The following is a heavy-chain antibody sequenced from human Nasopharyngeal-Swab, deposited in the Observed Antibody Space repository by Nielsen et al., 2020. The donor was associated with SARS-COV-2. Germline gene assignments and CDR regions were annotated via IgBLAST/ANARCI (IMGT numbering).Heavy chain of an antibody. V-gene: IGHV4-39*07. CDR1: GGSISSSSYY. CDR2: IYYSGST. Sequence: SETLSLTCTVSGGSISSSSYYWGWIRQPPGKGLEWIGSIYYSGSTYYNPSLKSRVTISVDTSKNQFSLKLSSVTAADTAVYYCVGSSWSGDYYYYYGMDVWGQGTTVTVSS. J-gene: IGHJ6*02. CDR3: VGSSWSGDYYYYYGMDV. D-gene: IGHD6-13*01.